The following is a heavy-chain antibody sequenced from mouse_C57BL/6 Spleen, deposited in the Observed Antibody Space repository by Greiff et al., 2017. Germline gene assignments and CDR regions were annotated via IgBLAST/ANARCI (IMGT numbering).Heavy chain of an antibody. CDR2: IDPENGDT. CDR1: GFNIKDDY. V-gene: IGHV14-4*01. J-gene: IGHJ3*01. D-gene: IGHD1-1*01. Sequence: EVKLVESGAELVRPGASVKLSCTASGFNIKDDYMNWVKQRPEQGLEWIGWIDPENGDTEYASKCQGKATITADTSSNTADLQLTILTSDDTAVYYCPTPYPYYGSSYGFAYWGQGTLVTVSA. CDR3: PTPYPYYGSSYGFAY.